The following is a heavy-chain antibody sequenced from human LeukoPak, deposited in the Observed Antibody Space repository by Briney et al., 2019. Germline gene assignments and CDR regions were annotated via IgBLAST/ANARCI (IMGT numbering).Heavy chain of an antibody. D-gene: IGHD5-18*01. CDR2: IYYSGST. J-gene: IGHJ4*02. CDR3: ARVGYRYYFDY. CDR1: GGSISSYY. Sequence: PSETLSLTCTVSGGSISSYYWSWIRQPPGKGLEWIGYIYYSGSTNYNPSLKSRVTISVDTSKNQFSLKLSSVTAADTAVYHCARVGYRYYFDYWGQGTLVTVSS. V-gene: IGHV4-59*01.